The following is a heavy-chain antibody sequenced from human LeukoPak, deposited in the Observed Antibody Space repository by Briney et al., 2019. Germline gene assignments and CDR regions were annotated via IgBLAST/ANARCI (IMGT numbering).Heavy chain of an antibody. Sequence: GGSLRLSCAASGFTFSSYGMHWVRQAPGKGLEWVAFIRYDGSNKYYADSVKGRFTISRDNAKNSLYLQMNSLRTEDTAVYYCARGGSGNWNAPFDYWGQGTLVTVSS. CDR1: GFTFSSYG. CDR2: IRYDGSNK. V-gene: IGHV3-30*02. CDR3: ARGGSGNWNAPFDY. J-gene: IGHJ4*02. D-gene: IGHD1-1*01.